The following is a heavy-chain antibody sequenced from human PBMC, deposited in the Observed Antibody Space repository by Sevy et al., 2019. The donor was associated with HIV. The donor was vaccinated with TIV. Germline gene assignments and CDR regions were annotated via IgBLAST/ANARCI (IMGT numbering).Heavy chain of an antibody. J-gene: IGHJ4*02. D-gene: IGHD3-10*01. V-gene: IGHV3-9*01. CDR3: AKDLLRYGSGSYPLDY. CDR2: IGWNSGSV. Sequence: GGSLRLSCAASGFRFEDYGMHWVRRAPGKGLEWVSGIGWNSGSVGYAVSVKGRFTISRDNAKNHLYLQMNSLTSEDTALYYCAKDLLRYGSGSYPLDYWGQGTVVTVSS. CDR1: GFRFEDYG.